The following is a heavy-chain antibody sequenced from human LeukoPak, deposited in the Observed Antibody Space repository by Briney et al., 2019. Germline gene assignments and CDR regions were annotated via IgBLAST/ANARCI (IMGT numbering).Heavy chain of an antibody. J-gene: IGHJ3*02. Sequence: SETLSLTCAVYGGSFSGYYWSWIRQPPGKGLEWIGEINHSGSTNYNPSLKSRVTISVDTSKNQFSLKLSSVTAADTAVYYCARPLGYCSGGSCYKSRARIHRGYSDAFDIWGQGTMVTVSS. CDR2: INHSGST. CDR1: GGSFSGYY. V-gene: IGHV4-34*01. D-gene: IGHD2-15*01. CDR3: ARPLGYCSGGSCYKSRARIHRGYSDAFDI.